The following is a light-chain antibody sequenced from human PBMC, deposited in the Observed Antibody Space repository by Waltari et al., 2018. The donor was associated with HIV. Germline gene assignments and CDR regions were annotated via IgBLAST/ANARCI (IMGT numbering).Light chain of an antibody. CDR2: DTF. CDR3: LLSYAGARPVV. CDR1: TSGHH. V-gene: IGLV7-46*01. Sequence: TSGHHAYWFQQKSGQAPRTLIYDTFNKHSWTPARFSGSLLGGKAALTLSGAQPEDEAEYFCLLSYAGARPVVFGGGTSLTVL. J-gene: IGLJ2*01.